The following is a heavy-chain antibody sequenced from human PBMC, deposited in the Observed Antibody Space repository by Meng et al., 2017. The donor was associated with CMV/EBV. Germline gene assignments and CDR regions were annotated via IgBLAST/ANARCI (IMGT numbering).Heavy chain of an antibody. Sequence: CKASGYTFSNYYAHGVRQAPGQGLEWMGVINPRGDITTYAQKFQGRVTMTRDTSANTVHMDLSSLGSEDTAVYYCAREKGDTNYFDSWGQETLVTVSS. D-gene: IGHD1-26*01. CDR2: INPRGDIT. V-gene: IGHV1-46*01. CDR1: GYTFSNYY. J-gene: IGHJ4*02. CDR3: AREKGDTNYFDS.